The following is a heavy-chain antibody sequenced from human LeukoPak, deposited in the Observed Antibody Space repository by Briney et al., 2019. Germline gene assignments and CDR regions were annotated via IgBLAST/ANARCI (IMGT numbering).Heavy chain of an antibody. CDR1: GGSISSSIYY. CDR2: IYYSGST. CDR3: ASSYCSSGICYIYFDY. V-gene: IGHV4-39*01. D-gene: IGHD2-8*01. J-gene: IGHJ4*02. Sequence: SETLSLTCTVSGGSISSSIYYWGWIRQPPGKGLEWIVNIYYSGSTYYNPSLKSRVTISVYTSKNQFPLELISVTAADTAVYYCASSYCSSGICYIYFDYWGQGTLVTVSS.